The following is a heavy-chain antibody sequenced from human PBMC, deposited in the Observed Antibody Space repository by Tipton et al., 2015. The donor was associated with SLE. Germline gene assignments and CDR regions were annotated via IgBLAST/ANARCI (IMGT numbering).Heavy chain of an antibody. CDR2: ISSSSSYI. CDR1: GFTFSSYS. V-gene: IGHV3-21*01. J-gene: IGHJ4*02. Sequence: SLRLSCAASGFTFSSYSMNWVRQAPGKGLEWVSSISSSSSYIYYADSVKGRFTISRDNSKNTLYLQMNSLRAEDTAVYYCAKDHPGDYLLGFDYWGQGTLVTVSS. D-gene: IGHD4-17*01. CDR3: AKDHPGDYLLGFDY.